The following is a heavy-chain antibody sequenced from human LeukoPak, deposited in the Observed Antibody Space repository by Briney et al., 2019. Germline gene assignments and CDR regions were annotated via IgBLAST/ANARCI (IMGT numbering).Heavy chain of an antibody. CDR3: ARDGGVVPAARPYYFDY. CDR1: GFTFDDYA. V-gene: IGHV3-21*01. CDR2: ISSSSSYI. D-gene: IGHD2-2*01. J-gene: IGHJ4*02. Sequence: GRSLRLSCAASGFTFDDYAMHWVRQAPGKGLEWVSSISSSSSYIYYADSVKGRFTISRDNAKNSLYLQMNSLRAEDTAVYYCARDGGVVPAARPYYFDYWGQGTLVTVSS.